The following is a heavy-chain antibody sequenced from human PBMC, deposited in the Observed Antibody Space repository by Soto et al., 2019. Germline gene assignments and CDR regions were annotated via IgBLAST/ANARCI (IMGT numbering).Heavy chain of an antibody. V-gene: IGHV1-18*01. CDR1: GYSFSNSG. D-gene: IGHD2-8*01. J-gene: IGHJ5*02. CDR3: ARDEYNNGRNWLNP. CDR2: ISTYNGNT. Sequence: QFELVQSGPEVKKPGASVKVSCKASGYSFSNSGFSWMRQAPGQGLEWMGWISTYNGNTNYAQKFQGRLSMTRDTSTTTAFMELTTLRSDDTAVYYCARDEYNNGRNWLNPWGQGTLVTVTS.